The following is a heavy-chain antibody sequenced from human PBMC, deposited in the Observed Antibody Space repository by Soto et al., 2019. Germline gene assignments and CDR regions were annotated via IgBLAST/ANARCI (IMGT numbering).Heavy chain of an antibody. D-gene: IGHD3-16*01. Sequence: QVQLQESGPGLVKPSQTLSLTCTVSGGSISSGGTGSYWTWIRQLPGKGLEWIGYIYYTGNTYYNASLKSRPTISIDTSENLFSLKLTSVSAADTAVYFCASGHDAYKVRYWGQGILVTVSS. CDR1: GGSISSGGTGSY. CDR3: ASGHDAYKVRY. J-gene: IGHJ4*02. V-gene: IGHV4-31*03. CDR2: IYYTGNT.